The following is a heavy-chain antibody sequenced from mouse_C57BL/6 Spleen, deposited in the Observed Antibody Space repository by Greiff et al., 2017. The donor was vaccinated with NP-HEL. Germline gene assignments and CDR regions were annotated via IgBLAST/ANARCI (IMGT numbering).Heavy chain of an antibody. CDR1: GFTFSSYG. CDR2: ISSGGSYT. Sequence: EVKLEESGGDLVKPGGSLKLSCAASGFTFSSYGMSWVRQTPDKRLEWVATISSGGSYTYYPDSVKGRFTISRDNAKNTLYLQMSSLKSEDTAMYYCAGHGATVVAKSAMDYWGQGTSVTVSS. J-gene: IGHJ4*01. CDR3: AGHGATVVAKSAMDY. V-gene: IGHV5-6*02. D-gene: IGHD1-1*01.